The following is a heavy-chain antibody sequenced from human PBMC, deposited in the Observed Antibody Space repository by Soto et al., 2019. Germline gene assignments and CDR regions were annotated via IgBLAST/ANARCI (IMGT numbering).Heavy chain of an antibody. D-gene: IGHD3-3*01. V-gene: IGHV4-34*01. Sequence: QVQLQQWGAGLLKPSETLSLTCAVYGGSFSGYYWSWIRQPPGKGLEGIGEINHSGSTNYNPSLKSRVTLSVDTSKHQFSLKLSSVTAADTAVYYCARERSVGYYDFWSGYPQAYYFDYWGQGTLVTVSS. CDR2: INHSGST. CDR1: GGSFSGYY. J-gene: IGHJ4*02. CDR3: ARERSVGYYDFWSGYPQAYYFDY.